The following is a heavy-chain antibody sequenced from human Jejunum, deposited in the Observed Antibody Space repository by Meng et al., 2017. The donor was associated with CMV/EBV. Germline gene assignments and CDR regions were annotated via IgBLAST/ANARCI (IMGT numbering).Heavy chain of an antibody. Sequence: VSGGSISSYYWSWIRQPPGKGLEWVGYIYYSGITNYNPSLRSRVTISVDTSKNQFSLKLTSVTAADTAVYYCARARVPAAPNYDYWGQGTLVTVSS. D-gene: IGHD2-2*01. J-gene: IGHJ4*02. CDR3: ARARVPAAPNYDY. V-gene: IGHV4-59*01. CDR1: GGSISSYY. CDR2: IYYSGIT.